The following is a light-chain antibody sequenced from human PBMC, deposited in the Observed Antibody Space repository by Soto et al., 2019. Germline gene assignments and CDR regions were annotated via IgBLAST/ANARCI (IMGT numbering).Light chain of an antibody. J-gene: IGKJ4*01. CDR3: QQRNNWPLT. CDR2: GPS. V-gene: IGKV3D-20*02. Sequence: EIVLTQSPGTLSLSPGERATLSCRASQSVSNNFLAWYQHRPGQAPRLLIYGPSTRATGIPDRFSGSGSGTDFTLTISSLEPEDFAIYYCQQRNNWPLTFGGGTKVEI. CDR1: QSVSNNF.